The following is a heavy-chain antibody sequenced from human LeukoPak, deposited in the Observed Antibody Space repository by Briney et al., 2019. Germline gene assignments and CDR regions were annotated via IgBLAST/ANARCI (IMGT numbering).Heavy chain of an antibody. CDR3: ARATIVVVPAATYYYYYMDV. Sequence: VASVKVSCKASGYTFTGYYMHWVRQAPGQGLEWMGWINPNSGGTNYAQKFQGRVTMTRDTSISTAYMELSSLRSEDTAVYYCARATIVVVPAATYYYYYMDVWGKGTTVTVSS. D-gene: IGHD2-2*01. J-gene: IGHJ6*03. CDR2: INPNSGGT. CDR1: GYTFTGYY. V-gene: IGHV1-2*02.